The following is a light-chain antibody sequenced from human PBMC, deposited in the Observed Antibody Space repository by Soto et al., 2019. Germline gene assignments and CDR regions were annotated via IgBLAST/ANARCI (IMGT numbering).Light chain of an antibody. CDR1: ETITTF. Sequence: DIQMTQSPSSLAASVGGTVTLTCRASETITTFLNWYQQKSGRAPQLLIYAASSLQSGVPPRFSGSGSGTEFTLTISSLRPEDSATYYCQQSYITPHTFGPGTKLEIK. CDR2: AAS. V-gene: IGKV1-39*01. CDR3: QQSYITPHT. J-gene: IGKJ2*01.